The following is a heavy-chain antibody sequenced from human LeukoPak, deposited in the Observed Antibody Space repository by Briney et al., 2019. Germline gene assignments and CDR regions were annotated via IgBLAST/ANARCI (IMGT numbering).Heavy chain of an antibody. CDR3: ARDYADYVGFFFFDY. J-gene: IGHJ4*02. CDR1: GFTFNNYA. CDR2: ISGGGETT. D-gene: IGHD4-17*01. Sequence: GGSLRLSCAASGFTFNNYAMNWVRQAPGKGLEWVSSISGGGETTYYADSAKGRFTISRDDSQNTLYLQMNSLRAEDTAVYYLARDYADYVGFFFFDYWGKGTRVPVPS. V-gene: IGHV3-23*01.